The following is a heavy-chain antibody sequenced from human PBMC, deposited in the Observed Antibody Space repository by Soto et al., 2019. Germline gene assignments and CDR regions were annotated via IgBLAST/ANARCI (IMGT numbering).Heavy chain of an antibody. CDR2: IWYDGSNK. CDR1: GFTFSSYG. V-gene: IGHV3-33*01. J-gene: IGHJ6*03. Sequence: GGSLRLSCAASGFTFSSYGMHWVRQAPGKGLEWVAVIWYDGSNKYYADSVKGRFTVSRDNSKNTLYLQMNSLRAEDTAVYYCARDWWGTTVTPSGYYYYMDVWGKGTTVTVSS. D-gene: IGHD4-4*01. CDR3: ARDWWGTTVTPSGYYYYMDV.